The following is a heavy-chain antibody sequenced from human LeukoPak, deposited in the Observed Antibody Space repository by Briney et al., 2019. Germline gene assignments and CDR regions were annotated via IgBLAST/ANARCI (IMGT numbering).Heavy chain of an antibody. CDR2: INPNSGGT. CDR1: GYTFTGYY. CDR3: ARAGQHVVGAGDYMDV. D-gene: IGHD1-26*01. V-gene: IGHV1-2*02. Sequence: ASVKVSCKASGYTFTGYYMHWVRQAPGQGLGWMGWINPNSGGTNYAQKFQGRVTMTRDTSISTAYMELSRLRSDDTAVYYCARAGQHVVGAGDYMDVWGKGTTVTVSS. J-gene: IGHJ6*03.